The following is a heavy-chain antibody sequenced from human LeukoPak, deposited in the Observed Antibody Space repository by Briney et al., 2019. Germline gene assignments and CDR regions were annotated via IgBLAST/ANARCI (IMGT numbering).Heavy chain of an antibody. Sequence: SETLSLTCTVSGVSISSYYWSWIRQPPGKGLEWVGYIYYSGSTNYNPSLKSRVTISVDTSKNQFSLKLSSVTAADTAVYYCARIPGPSYYYDSSGYYPDYWGQGTLVTVSS. CDR2: IYYSGST. CDR3: ARIPGPSYYYDSSGYYPDY. V-gene: IGHV4-59*01. CDR1: GVSISSYY. D-gene: IGHD3-22*01. J-gene: IGHJ4*02.